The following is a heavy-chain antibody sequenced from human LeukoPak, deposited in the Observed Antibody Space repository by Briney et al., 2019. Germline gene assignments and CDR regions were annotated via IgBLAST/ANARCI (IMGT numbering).Heavy chain of an antibody. CDR2: ISSSGSTI. CDR3: ARGAPRVLPSPYYFDY. Sequence: PGGSLRLSCAASGFTFSDYYMSWIRQAPGKGLEWVSYISSSGSTIYYADSVKGRFTISRDNAKNSLYLQMNSLRAEDTAVCYCARGAPRVLPSPYYFDYWGQGTLVTVSS. CDR1: GFTFSDYY. J-gene: IGHJ4*02. D-gene: IGHD2/OR15-2a*01. V-gene: IGHV3-11*01.